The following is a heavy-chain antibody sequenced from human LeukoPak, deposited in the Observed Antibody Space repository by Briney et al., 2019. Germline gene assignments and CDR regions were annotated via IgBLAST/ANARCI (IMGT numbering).Heavy chain of an antibody. CDR2: ISSSSSYV. CDR1: GFTFSSYS. CDR3: AGSLVRGVIIKGTYDY. D-gene: IGHD3-10*01. V-gene: IGHV3-21*01. Sequence: PGGSLRLSCAASGFTFSSYSMNWVRQAPGKGLEWVSSISSSSSYVYYADSVKGRFTISRDNAKNSLYLQMNSLRAEDTAVYYCAGSLVRGVIIKGTYDYWGQGTLVTVSS. J-gene: IGHJ4*02.